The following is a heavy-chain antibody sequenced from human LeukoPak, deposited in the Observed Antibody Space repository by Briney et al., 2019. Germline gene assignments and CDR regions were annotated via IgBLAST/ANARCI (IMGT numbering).Heavy chain of an antibody. CDR3: ARVRDTAMVIGVVDY. J-gene: IGHJ4*02. CDR1: GGSISSGGYY. CDR2: IYYSGST. D-gene: IGHD5-18*01. Sequence: PSQTLSLTCTVSGGSISSGGYYWSWIRQHPGKGLEWIGYIYYSGSTYYNPSLKSRVTISVDTSKNQFSLKLSSVTAADTAVYYCARVRDTAMVIGVVDYWGQGTLVTVSS. V-gene: IGHV4-31*03.